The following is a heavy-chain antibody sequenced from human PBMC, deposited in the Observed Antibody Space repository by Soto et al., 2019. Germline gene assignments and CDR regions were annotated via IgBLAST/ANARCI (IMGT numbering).Heavy chain of an antibody. D-gene: IGHD3-16*01. V-gene: IGHV4-4*07. CDR1: GASISGFY. CDR2: IYATGTT. J-gene: IGHJ5*01. CDR3: VRGGTKTLRGWFES. Sequence: SETLSLTCTVSGASISGFYWSWIRRSAGKGLEWIGRIYATGTTDYNPSLKSRVMMSVDPSKKQFSLKLRSVTAADTAVYYRVRGGTKTLRGWFESWGQVISVAVSS.